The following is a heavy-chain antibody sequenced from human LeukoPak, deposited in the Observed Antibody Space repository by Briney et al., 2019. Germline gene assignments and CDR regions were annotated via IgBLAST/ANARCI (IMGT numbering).Heavy chain of an antibody. J-gene: IGHJ4*02. V-gene: IGHV4-34*01. CDR2: INHSGST. D-gene: IGHD3-10*01. CDR3: ARSAGLWFGDNRYFDY. CDR1: GGSFSGYY. Sequence: PSETLSLTCAVYGGSFSGYYWSWIRQPPGKGLEWIGEINHSGSTNYNPSLKSRVTISVDTSKNQFSLKLSSVTAADTAVYYCARSAGLWFGDNRYFDYWGQGTLVTVSS.